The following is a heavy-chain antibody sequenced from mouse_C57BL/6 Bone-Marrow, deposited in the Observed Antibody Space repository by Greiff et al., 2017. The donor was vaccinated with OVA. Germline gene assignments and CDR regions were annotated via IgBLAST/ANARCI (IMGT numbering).Heavy chain of an antibody. CDR2: ISSGSSTI. Sequence: DVQLVESGGGLVKPGGSLKLSCAASGFTFSDYGMHWVRQAPEKGLEWVAYISSGSSTIYYADTVTGRFTISRDNANNTLYLQMTSLRSEDTAMYYCARGDYYGSSYVWYFDVWGTGTTVTVSS. V-gene: IGHV5-17*01. CDR1: GFTFSDYG. J-gene: IGHJ1*03. D-gene: IGHD1-1*01. CDR3: ARGDYYGSSYVWYFDV.